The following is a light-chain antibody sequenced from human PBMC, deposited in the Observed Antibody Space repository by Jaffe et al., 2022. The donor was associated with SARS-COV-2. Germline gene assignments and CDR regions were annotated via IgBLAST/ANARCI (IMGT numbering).Light chain of an antibody. CDR2: EGT. V-gene: IGLV2-23*01. CDR1: SSDVGGYNL. Sequence: QSALTQPASVSGSPGQSITISCTGTSSDVGGYNLVSWYQQHPDKAPKLMIYEGTKRPSGVSNRFSGSKSGNTASLTISGLQADDEANYYCCSYAGSSTWVFGGGTKLTVL. J-gene: IGLJ3*02. CDR3: CSYAGSSTWV.